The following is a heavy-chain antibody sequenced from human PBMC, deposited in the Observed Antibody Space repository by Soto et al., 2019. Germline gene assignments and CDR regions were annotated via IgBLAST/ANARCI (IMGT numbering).Heavy chain of an antibody. V-gene: IGHV3-33*05. J-gene: IGHJ4*02. Sequence: QVQLVESGGGVVQSGTSLRLSCAASGFTFSGHGMHWVRQAPGKGLEWVALIAYDGSRQYYGDSVKGRFTISRDNSKSPLDLQMHSLRVEVMAVYYCASWLSYNDDKCGYLDYWGQGTPVTVSS. CDR1: GFTFSGHG. CDR3: ASWLSYNDDKCGYLDY. CDR2: IAYDGSRQ. D-gene: IGHD3-22*01.